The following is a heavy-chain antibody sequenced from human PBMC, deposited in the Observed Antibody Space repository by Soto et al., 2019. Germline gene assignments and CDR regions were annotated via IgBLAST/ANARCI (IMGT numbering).Heavy chain of an antibody. CDR1: GGSISGSYYY. D-gene: IGHD2-8*01. V-gene: IGHV4-39*01. Sequence: SETLSLTCAVSGGSISGSYYYWGWLRQSPGKGPEWIGSVFYTGFTSYNPSLESRVSVSVDTSKNQFSLKVSGVSAADTAVYYCARHEGNGNVWPLDYWGQGILVTVSS. CDR3: ARHEGNGNVWPLDY. J-gene: IGHJ4*02. CDR2: VFYTGFT.